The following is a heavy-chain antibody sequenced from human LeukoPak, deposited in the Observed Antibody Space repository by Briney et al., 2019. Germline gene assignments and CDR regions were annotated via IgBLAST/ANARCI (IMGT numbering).Heavy chain of an antibody. D-gene: IGHD6-13*01. CDR1: GFTFSSYA. CDR3: AREQQLVRFDY. CDR2: ISSNEGST. V-gene: IGHV3-64*01. J-gene: IGHJ4*02. Sequence: PGGSLRLSCAASGFTFSSYAMHWVRQAPGKGLEYVSAISSNEGSTYYANSVKGRFTISRDNSKNTLYLQMGSLRAEDMAVYYCAREQQLVRFDYWGQGTLVTVSS.